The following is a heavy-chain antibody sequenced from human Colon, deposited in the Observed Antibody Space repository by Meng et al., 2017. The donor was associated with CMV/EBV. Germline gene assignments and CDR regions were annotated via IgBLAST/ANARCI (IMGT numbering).Heavy chain of an antibody. Sequence: SVKVSCKSSGGTFDSYSIVWVRQAPGQGLEWMGRIIPALGASNNAQKFEGRLSITADRSTSTAYMELSSLTSEDSAVYYCARVFFGSGTVSFYYYAMAVWGQGTTVTVSS. J-gene: IGHJ6*02. V-gene: IGHV1-69*08. CDR3: ARVFFGSGTVSFYYYAMAV. CDR1: GGTFDSYS. CDR2: IIPALGAS. D-gene: IGHD3-10*01.